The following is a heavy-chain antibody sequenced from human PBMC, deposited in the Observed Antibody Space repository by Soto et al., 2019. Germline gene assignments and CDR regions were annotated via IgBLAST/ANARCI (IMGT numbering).Heavy chain of an antibody. CDR3: ARVSRAMIVVVITVSFDY. D-gene: IGHD3-22*01. CDR1: VFTFNTYA. J-gene: IGHJ4*02. CDR2: ISYDGNNK. V-gene: IGHV3-30-3*01. Sequence: PAGSLGLSCAASVFTFNTYAMHWFRQAPGKGLEWVAVISYDGNNKYYADSVKGRFTISRDNSKNTLYLQMNSLTEEDTAVYYCARVSRAMIVVVITVSFDYWGQGALVTVSS.